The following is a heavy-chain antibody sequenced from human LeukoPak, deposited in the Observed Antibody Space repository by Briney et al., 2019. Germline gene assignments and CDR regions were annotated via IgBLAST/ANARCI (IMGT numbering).Heavy chain of an antibody. CDR3: ARQGSIAAAGYNWFDP. CDR2: IYPGDSDT. Sequence: GESLKISCQGSGYSFTSYWIGWVRQMPGKGLEWMGIIYPGDSDTRYSPSFQGQVTISADKSISTAYLQWSSLKASDTAMYYCARQGSIAAAGYNWFDPWGQGTLVTVSS. CDR1: GYSFTSYW. J-gene: IGHJ5*02. V-gene: IGHV5-51*01. D-gene: IGHD6-13*01.